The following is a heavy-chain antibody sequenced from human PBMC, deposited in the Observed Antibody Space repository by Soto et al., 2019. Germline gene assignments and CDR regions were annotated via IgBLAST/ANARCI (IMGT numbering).Heavy chain of an antibody. CDR2: IYYSGST. J-gene: IGHJ4*02. D-gene: IGHD2-15*01. V-gene: IGHV4-30-4*01. Sequence: QVQLQESGPGLVKPSQTLSLTCTVSGGSISTDDHYWSWLRQPPGKGLEWFGYIYYSGSTSYNPSLKSRVTISVDTSKNQFSLKLSSVTAADTAVYYCAREGQDCSGSSCISYWGQGTLVTVSS. CDR3: AREGQDCSGSSCISY. CDR1: GGSISTDDHY.